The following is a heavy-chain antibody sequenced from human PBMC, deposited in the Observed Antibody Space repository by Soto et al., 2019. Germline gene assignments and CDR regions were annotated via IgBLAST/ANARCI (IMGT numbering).Heavy chain of an antibody. Sequence: GASVKVSCKASGYTFTSYGINWVRQAPGQGLEWMGWISAYNGYTNYAQKVQGRVTMTTDTSTSTAYMELRSLRSDDTAVYYCALYDCISTSRYQRDYCGQGTLVPGSS. D-gene: IGHD2-2*01. CDR1: GYTFTSYG. V-gene: IGHV1-18*01. J-gene: IGHJ4*02. CDR3: ALYDCISTSRYQRDY. CDR2: ISAYNGYT.